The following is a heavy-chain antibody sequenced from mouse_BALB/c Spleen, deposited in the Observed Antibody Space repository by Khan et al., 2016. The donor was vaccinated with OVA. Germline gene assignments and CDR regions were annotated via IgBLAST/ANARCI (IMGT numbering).Heavy chain of an antibody. V-gene: IGHV9-3-1*01. CDR1: GYTFTNYG. D-gene: IGHD2-14*01. Sequence: QIQLVQSGPELKKPGETVKISCKASGYTFTNYGMNWAKQAPGKGLKWMGWINTYTGEPTYADDFKGRFAFSLETSASTAYLQINNLKNEETATYFCARVGYSGTMDYWGQGTSVTVSS. CDR3: ARVGYSGTMDY. J-gene: IGHJ4*01. CDR2: INTYTGEP.